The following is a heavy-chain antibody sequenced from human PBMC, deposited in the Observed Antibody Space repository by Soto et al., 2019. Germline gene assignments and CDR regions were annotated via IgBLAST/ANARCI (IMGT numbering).Heavy chain of an antibody. CDR2: INSDGSST. Sequence: GXSLRLSCAASGFTFSSYWMHWVHQAPGKGLVWVSRINSDGSSTSYADSVKGRFTISRDNAKNTLYLQMKSLRAEDTAVYYCARGVYDYYMDVWGKGTTVTVSS. J-gene: IGHJ6*03. CDR1: GFTFSSYW. CDR3: ARGVYDYYMDV. V-gene: IGHV3-74*01.